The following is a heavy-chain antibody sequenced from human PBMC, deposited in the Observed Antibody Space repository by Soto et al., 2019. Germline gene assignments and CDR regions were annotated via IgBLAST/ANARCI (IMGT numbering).Heavy chain of an antibody. V-gene: IGHV1-69*06. J-gene: IGHJ6*02. Sequence: SVPVACKASXGTFSSYAISWVRQAPGQGLEWMGGIIPIFGTANYAQKFQGRVTITADKSTSTAYMELSSLRSEDTAVYYCASGYCSSTSCYYYYGMDVWGQGTTVTVSS. D-gene: IGHD2-2*01. CDR1: XGTFSSYA. CDR2: IIPIFGTA. CDR3: ASGYCSSTSCYYYYGMDV.